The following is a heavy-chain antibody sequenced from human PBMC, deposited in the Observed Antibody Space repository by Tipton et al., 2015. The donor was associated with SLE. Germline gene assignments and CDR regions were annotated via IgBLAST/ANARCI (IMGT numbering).Heavy chain of an antibody. V-gene: IGHV3-15*01. J-gene: IGHJ3*02. CDR3: TTEGDSGDYGEPGYAFDI. Sequence: SLRLSCAASGFTFFNAWMSWVRQAPGKGLEWVGRIKTKIDGGTTDYAAPVKGRFTVSRDDSKNMFYLQMNSLKTEDTAVYYCTTEGDSGDYGEPGYAFDIWGQGTMVTVSS. CDR2: IKTKIDGGTT. CDR1: GFTFFNAW. D-gene: IGHD4-17*01.